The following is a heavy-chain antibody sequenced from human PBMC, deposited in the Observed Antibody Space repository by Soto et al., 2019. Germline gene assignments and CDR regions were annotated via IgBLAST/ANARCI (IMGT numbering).Heavy chain of an antibody. D-gene: IGHD3-22*01. CDR1: GGSVSSGSYY. V-gene: IGHV4-61*01. Sequence: SETLSLTCTVSGGSVSSGSYYWSWIRQPPGKGLEWIGYIYYSGCTNYNPSLKSRVTISVDTSKNQFSLKLSSVTAADTAVYYCAKFHRSEYYYDSSGYYYVGYFDYWGQGTLVTVSS. CDR2: IYYSGCT. J-gene: IGHJ4*02. CDR3: AKFHRSEYYYDSSGYYYVGYFDY.